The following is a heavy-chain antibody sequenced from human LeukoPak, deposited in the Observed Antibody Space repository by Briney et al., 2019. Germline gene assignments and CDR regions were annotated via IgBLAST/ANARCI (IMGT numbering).Heavy chain of an antibody. V-gene: IGHV1-69*13. CDR2: IIPIFGTA. D-gene: IGHD2-2*01. J-gene: IGHJ6*04. Sequence: SVKVSCKASGGTFSSYAISWVRQAPGQGLEWMGGIIPIFGTANYAQKFQGRVTITADESTSTAYMELSSLRSEDTAVYYCARFIVVVSDYYGMNVWGKGTTVTVSS. CDR3: ARFIVVVSDYYGMNV. CDR1: GGTFSSYA.